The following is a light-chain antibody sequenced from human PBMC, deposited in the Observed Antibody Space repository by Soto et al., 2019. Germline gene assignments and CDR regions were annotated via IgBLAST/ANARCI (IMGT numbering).Light chain of an antibody. CDR1: QSVSSN. CDR3: QQYNNWWT. Sequence: IVMPQSPATLSVSPGERATLSCRARQSVSSNLAWYQQKPGQAPRLLIYGASTRATGIPARFSGSGSGTEFTLTISSLQSEDCAVYYCQQYNNWWTFGQGTKGEIK. J-gene: IGKJ1*01. CDR2: GAS. V-gene: IGKV3-15*01.